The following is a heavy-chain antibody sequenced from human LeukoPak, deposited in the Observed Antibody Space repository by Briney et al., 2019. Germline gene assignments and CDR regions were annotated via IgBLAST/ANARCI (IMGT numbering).Heavy chain of an antibody. V-gene: IGHV4-30-2*01. CDR3: ARDQGPGAFDI. CDR2: IYQSGST. J-gene: IGHJ3*02. D-gene: IGHD3-10*01. CDR1: GASVSSIGYS. Sequence: SQTLSLTCGVSGASVSSIGYSWSWIRQPPGRGLEWIGYIYQSGSTSYNPSLQSRVTISADTSKNQFSLRLSSVTAADTAVYYCARDQGPGAFDIWGQGTMVTVSS.